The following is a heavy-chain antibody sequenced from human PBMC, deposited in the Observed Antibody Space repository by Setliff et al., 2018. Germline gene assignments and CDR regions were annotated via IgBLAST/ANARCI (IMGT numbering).Heavy chain of an antibody. V-gene: IGHV4-38-2*02. CDR1: GFSIISNYY. CDR3: AREQWLDPPGYYYMDV. D-gene: IGHD6-19*01. CDR2: VLHSGRT. J-gene: IGHJ6*03. Sequence: SETLSLTCAVSGFSIISNYYWAWIRQPPGKGLEWIGSVLHSGRTPYNPSLKSRVTISADTSKNQFSLKLNSVTAADMAVYYCAREQWLDPPGYYYMDVWAKGTTVTVSS.